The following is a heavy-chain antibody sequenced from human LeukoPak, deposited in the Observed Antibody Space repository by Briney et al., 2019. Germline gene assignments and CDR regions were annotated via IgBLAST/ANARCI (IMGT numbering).Heavy chain of an antibody. Sequence: PSETLSLTCTVSGGSISSYYWSWIRQPPGKGLEWIGYIYYSGSTNYNPSLKSRIAISVDTSKNQFSLKLSSVTAADTAVYYCARGLYYGSGSQFDYWGQGTLVTVSS. J-gene: IGHJ4*02. CDR3: ARGLYYGSGSQFDY. CDR1: GGSISSYY. D-gene: IGHD3-10*01. CDR2: IYYSGST. V-gene: IGHV4-59*01.